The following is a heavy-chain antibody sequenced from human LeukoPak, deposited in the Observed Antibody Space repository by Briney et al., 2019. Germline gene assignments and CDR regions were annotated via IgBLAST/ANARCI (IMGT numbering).Heavy chain of an antibody. CDR2: MNPNSGNT. CDR1: GYTFTSYD. Sequence: ASVKVSCKASGYTFTSYDINWVRQATGQGLEWMGWMNPNSGNTGYAQKFQGRVTMTRNTSISTAYMELSGLRSEDTAVYYCARGCRPYYYGSGSYSDWGQGTLVTVPS. CDR3: ARGCRPYYYGSGSYSD. D-gene: IGHD3-10*01. V-gene: IGHV1-8*01. J-gene: IGHJ4*02.